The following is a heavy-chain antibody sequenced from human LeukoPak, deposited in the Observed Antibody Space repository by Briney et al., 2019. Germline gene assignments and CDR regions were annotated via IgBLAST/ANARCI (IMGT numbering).Heavy chain of an antibody. J-gene: IGHJ4*02. V-gene: IGHV3-73*01. D-gene: IGHD3-22*01. Sequence: GGSLRLSCAASGFTFSGSAMHWVRQASGKGLEWVGRIRSKANSYATAYAASVKGRFTISRDDSKNTAYLQMNSLKTEGTAVYYCTMIVVPHDYWGQGTLVTVSS. CDR3: TMIVVPHDY. CDR1: GFTFSGSA. CDR2: IRSKANSYAT.